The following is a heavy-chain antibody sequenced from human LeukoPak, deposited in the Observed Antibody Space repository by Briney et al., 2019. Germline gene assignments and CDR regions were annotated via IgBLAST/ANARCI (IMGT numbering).Heavy chain of an antibody. CDR2: ISAYNGNT. CDR1: GYTFTSYG. D-gene: IGHD5-24*01. V-gene: IGHV1-18*01. CDR3: ASRHGLDGQMGYFDY. J-gene: IGHJ4*02. Sequence: GASVKVSCKASGYTFTSYGISWVRQAPGQGLEWMGWISAYNGNTNYAQKLQGRVTMTTDTSTSTAYMELRSLRSDDTAVYYCASRHGLDGQMGYFDYWGQGTLVTVSS.